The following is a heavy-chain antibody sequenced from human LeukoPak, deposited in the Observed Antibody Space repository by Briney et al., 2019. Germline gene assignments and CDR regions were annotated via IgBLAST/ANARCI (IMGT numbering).Heavy chain of an antibody. Sequence: GGSLRLSCAASVFTFSRHSINWVRQAPGEGLEWVSYISSSGSTIYYAGSVKGRFTISRDNAKNSLYLQMNSLRAEDTAVYYCATDLIHYYGSGAKTWGQGTLVTVSS. CDR1: VFTFSRHS. CDR2: ISSSGSTI. V-gene: IGHV3-48*04. D-gene: IGHD3-10*01. J-gene: IGHJ5*02. CDR3: ATDLIHYYGSGAKT.